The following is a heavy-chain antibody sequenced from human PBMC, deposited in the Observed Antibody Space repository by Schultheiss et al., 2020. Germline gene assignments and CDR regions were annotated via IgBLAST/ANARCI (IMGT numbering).Heavy chain of an antibody. CDR1: GGSISSYY. J-gene: IGHJ6*02. Sequence: SPTLSLTCTVSGGSISSYYWSWIRQPPGKGLEWIGYIYYSGSTYYNPSLKSRVTISVDTSKNQFSLKLSSVTAADTAVYYCARDPRGFDGMDVWGQGTT. V-gene: IGHV4-59*12. CDR2: IYYSGST. CDR3: ARDPRGFDGMDV.